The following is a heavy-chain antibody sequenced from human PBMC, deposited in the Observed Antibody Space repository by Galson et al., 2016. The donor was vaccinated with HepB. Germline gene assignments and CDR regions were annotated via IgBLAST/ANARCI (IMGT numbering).Heavy chain of an antibody. Sequence: SLRLSCAASGFTFSDAWMSWVRQAPGKGLEWVARIKSKSEGEPTDYAAPVRGRFSISRDDSKNMLYLQMNYLKTDDTAVYSCSTLASAKYGVDVWGQGTTVTVSS. V-gene: IGHV3-15*01. D-gene: IGHD6-6*01. CDR1: GFTFSDAW. CDR3: STLASAKYGVDV. CDR2: IKSKSEGEPT. J-gene: IGHJ6*02.